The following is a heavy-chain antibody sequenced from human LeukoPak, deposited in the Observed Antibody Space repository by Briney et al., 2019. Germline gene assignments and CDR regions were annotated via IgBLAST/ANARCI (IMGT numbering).Heavy chain of an antibody. V-gene: IGHV3-48*04. J-gene: IGHJ3*02. CDR1: GFTFSSYS. D-gene: IGHD3-22*01. CDR3: AREGEGTMIVVHDAFDI. CDR2: ISSSSSTI. Sequence: GGSLRLFCAASGFTFSSYSMNWVRQAPGKGLEWVSYISSSSSTIYYADSVKGRFTISRDNAKNSLYLQMNSLRAEDTAVYYCAREGEGTMIVVHDAFDIWGQGTMVTVSS.